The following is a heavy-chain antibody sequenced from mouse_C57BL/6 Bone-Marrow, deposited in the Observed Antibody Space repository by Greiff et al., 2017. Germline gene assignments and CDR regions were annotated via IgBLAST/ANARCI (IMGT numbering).Heavy chain of an antibody. CDR2: ILPGRGST. Sequence: QVQLQQSGAELMKPGASVKLSCKATGYTFTGYWIEWVKQRPGHGLEWIGEILPGRGSTNYNEKFKGKATFTADTSSNTAYMQLSSLTTDDSAIYDCARTPVYYYASHDYWGQGTTLTVSS. CDR1: GYTFTGYW. CDR3: ARTPVYYYASHDY. J-gene: IGHJ2*01. D-gene: IGHD1-1*01. V-gene: IGHV1-9*01.